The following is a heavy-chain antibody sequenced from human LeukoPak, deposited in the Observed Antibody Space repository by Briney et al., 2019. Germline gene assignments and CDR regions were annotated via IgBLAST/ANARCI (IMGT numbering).Heavy chain of an antibody. CDR3: ARGPMLRGVISPYYFDY. CDR2: IWYDGSNK. CDR1: GFTFSSYG. J-gene: IGHJ4*02. V-gene: IGHV3-33*01. D-gene: IGHD3-10*01. Sequence: PGGSLRLSCAASGFTFSSYGMHWVRQAPGKGLEWVAVIWYDGSNKYYADSVKGRFTISRDNSENTLYLQMSSLRAEDTAVYYCARGPMLRGVISPYYFDYWGQGALVTVSS.